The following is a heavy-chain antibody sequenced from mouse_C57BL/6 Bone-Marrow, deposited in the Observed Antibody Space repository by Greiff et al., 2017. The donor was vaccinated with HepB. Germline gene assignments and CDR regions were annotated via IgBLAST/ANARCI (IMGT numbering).Heavy chain of an antibody. J-gene: IGHJ1*03. Sequence: QVQLQQPGAELVKPGASVKMSCKASGYTFTSYWITWVKQRPGQGLEWIGDIYPGSGSTNYNEKFKSKATLTVDTSSSTAYMQLSSLTSEDSAVYYCARSLYDYGKEYFDVWGTGTTVTVSS. CDR3: ARSLYDYGKEYFDV. V-gene: IGHV1-55*01. CDR1: GYTFTSYW. D-gene: IGHD2-4*01. CDR2: IYPGSGST.